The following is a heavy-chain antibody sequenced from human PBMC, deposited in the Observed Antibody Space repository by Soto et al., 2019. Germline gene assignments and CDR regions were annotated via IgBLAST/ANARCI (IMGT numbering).Heavy chain of an antibody. D-gene: IGHD6-6*01. CDR3: VTWGGIEARNLDH. V-gene: IGHV3-64D*06. Sequence: LSLSCSASGFPFSNHAMHWVRQAPGKGLEYVSAINYNGGTTYYVDSVKGRFTISRDNSKNTLYLQMSSLKVEDTAMYHCVTWGGIEARNLDHWGQGTLVTVSS. J-gene: IGHJ4*02. CDR1: GFPFSNHA. CDR2: INYNGGTT.